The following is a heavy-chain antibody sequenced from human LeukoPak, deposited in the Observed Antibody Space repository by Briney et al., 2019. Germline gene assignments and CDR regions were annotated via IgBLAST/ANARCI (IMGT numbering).Heavy chain of an antibody. D-gene: IGHD3/OR15-3a*01. Sequence: SETLSLTCTVSGGSISSYYWSWIRQPPGKGLEWIGYIYYSGSTNYNPSLKSRVTISVDTSKNQFSLKLSSVTAADTAVYYCARDLDPYSPPTYWGQGTLVTVPS. V-gene: IGHV4-59*01. CDR2: IYYSGST. CDR1: GGSISSYY. J-gene: IGHJ4*02. CDR3: ARDLDPYSPPTY.